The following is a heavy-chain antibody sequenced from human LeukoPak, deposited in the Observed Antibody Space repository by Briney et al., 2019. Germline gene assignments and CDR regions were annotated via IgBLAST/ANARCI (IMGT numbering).Heavy chain of an antibody. V-gene: IGHV4-4*07. J-gene: IGHJ4*02. D-gene: IGHD3-16*01. CDR3: ARGMGEFDY. CDR1: LDSTSIYY. Sequence: PPETPSHTPTQPLDSTSIYYTSWIRQPAGKGLEWIGRIYTSGSTNYNPSIKSRVTMSVDTTKNQFSLKLSSVTAADKAVYYCARGMGEFDYWGQGTLVTVSS. CDR2: IYTSGST.